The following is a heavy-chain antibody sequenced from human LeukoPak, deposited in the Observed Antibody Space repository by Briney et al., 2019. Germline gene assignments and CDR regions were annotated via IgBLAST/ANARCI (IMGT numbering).Heavy chain of an antibody. CDR2: INPNSGDT. CDR3: ARDERCDSSGYPFDF. J-gene: IGHJ4*02. Sequence: ASVKVCCKASGYTFTGYFIHWVRQAPGQGLEWMGWINPNSGDTNSAQKFQGRVTMTRDTSISTAYMELRRLRSDDTAVYYCARDERCDSSGYPFDFWGQGTLVTVSS. V-gene: IGHV1-2*02. CDR1: GYTFTGYF. D-gene: IGHD3-22*01.